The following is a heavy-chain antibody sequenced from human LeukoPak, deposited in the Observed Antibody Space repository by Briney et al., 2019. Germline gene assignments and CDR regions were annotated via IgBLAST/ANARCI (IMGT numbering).Heavy chain of an antibody. V-gene: IGHV3-30*02. D-gene: IGHD3-22*01. Sequence: GGSLRLSCAASGFTFSSYGMHWVRQAPGKGLEWVAFIRYDGSNKYYADSVKGRFTISRDNSKNTLYLQMNSLRAEDTAVYYCAKVGDSSGYYQNYFDCWGQGTLVTVSS. J-gene: IGHJ4*02. CDR3: AKVGDSSGYYQNYFDC. CDR2: IRYDGSNK. CDR1: GFTFSSYG.